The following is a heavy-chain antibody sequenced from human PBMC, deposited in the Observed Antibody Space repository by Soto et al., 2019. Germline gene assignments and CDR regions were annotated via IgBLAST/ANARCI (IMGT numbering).Heavy chain of an antibody. CDR2: ITAYNDKS. J-gene: IGHJ6*02. CDR3: ARDRGPKSGYDYSYFYYGLDV. V-gene: IGHV1-18*01. D-gene: IGHD5-12*01. Sequence: QVHLVQSGAEVKKAGASVKVSCKASGYTFSNYGISWVRQAPGQGLEWMGWITAYNDKSDFAQKFQGRVTMTTDTPANTAYMELRGLRYDDTAVYFCARDRGPKSGYDYSYFYYGLDVWGQGTTVTVSS. CDR1: GYTFSNYG.